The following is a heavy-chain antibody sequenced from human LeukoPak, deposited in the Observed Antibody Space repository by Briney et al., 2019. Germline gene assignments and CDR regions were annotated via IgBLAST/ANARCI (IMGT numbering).Heavy chain of an antibody. J-gene: IGHJ4*02. CDR3: ARVIAQLWLLDY. V-gene: IGHV3-7*01. CDR1: GFTFSNYW. CDR2: IKQDGSEK. D-gene: IGHD5-18*01. Sequence: GGSLRLSCAASGFTFSNYWMSWVRQAPGKGLEWVANIKQDGSEKYYVDSVKGRFTISRDNAKNSLYLQMNSLRAEDTAVYYCARVIAQLWLLDYWGQGTLVTVSS.